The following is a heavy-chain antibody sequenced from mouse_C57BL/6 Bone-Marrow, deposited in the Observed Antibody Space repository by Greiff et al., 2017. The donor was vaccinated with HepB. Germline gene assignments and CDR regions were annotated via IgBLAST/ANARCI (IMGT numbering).Heavy chain of an antibody. V-gene: IGHV1-62-2*01. Sequence: VKLMESGAELVKPGASVKLSCKASGYTFTEYTIHWVKQRSGQGLEWIGWFYPGSGSIKYNEKFKDKATLTADKSSSTVYMELSRLTSEDSAVYFCARHERPCLLLRSYGAMDYWGQGTSVTVSS. CDR1: GYTFTEYT. CDR3: ARHERPCLLLRSYGAMDY. J-gene: IGHJ4*01. D-gene: IGHD1-1*01. CDR2: FYPGSGSI.